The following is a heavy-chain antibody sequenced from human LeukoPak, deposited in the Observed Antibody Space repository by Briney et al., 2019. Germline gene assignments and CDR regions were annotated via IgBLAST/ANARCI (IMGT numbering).Heavy chain of an antibody. CDR1: GFTFSDYY. CDR2: ISSSSSYT. CDR3: ARVTAPAGVPAAMPGY. J-gene: IGHJ4*02. Sequence: PGGSLRLSCAASGFTFSDYYMSWIRQAPGKGLEWVSYISSSSSYTNYADSVKGRFTISRGNAKNSLYLQMNSLRAEDTAVYYCARVTAPAGVPAAMPGYWGQGTLVTVSS. D-gene: IGHD2-2*01. V-gene: IGHV3-11*06.